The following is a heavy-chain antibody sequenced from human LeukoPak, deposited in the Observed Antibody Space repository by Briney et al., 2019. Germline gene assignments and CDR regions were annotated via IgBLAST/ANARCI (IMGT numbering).Heavy chain of an antibody. Sequence: ASVKVSCKASGYTFTSYGISWVRQAPGQGLEWMGWISAYNGNTNYAQKLQGRVTMTTDTSTSTAYMELRSLRSDDTAVYYCARAPRATLRFGNYFDYWGQGTLVTVSS. CDR2: ISAYNGNT. V-gene: IGHV1-18*01. CDR3: ARAPRATLRFGNYFDY. CDR1: GYTFTSYG. J-gene: IGHJ4*02. D-gene: IGHD3-16*01.